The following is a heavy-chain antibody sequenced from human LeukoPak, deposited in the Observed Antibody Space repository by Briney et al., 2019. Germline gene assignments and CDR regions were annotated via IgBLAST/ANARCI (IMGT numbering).Heavy chain of an antibody. CDR1: GFTFSSYA. Sequence: PGRSLRLSCAASGFTFSSYAMHWVRQAPGKGLEWVAVISYDGSNKYYADSVKGRFTISRDNSKNTLYLQMNSLRAEDTAVYYCARAYYYDSSGYYSTQSPFDYWGQGTLVTVSS. CDR2: ISYDGSNK. CDR3: ARAYYYDSSGYYSTQSPFDY. V-gene: IGHV3-30-3*01. D-gene: IGHD3-22*01. J-gene: IGHJ4*02.